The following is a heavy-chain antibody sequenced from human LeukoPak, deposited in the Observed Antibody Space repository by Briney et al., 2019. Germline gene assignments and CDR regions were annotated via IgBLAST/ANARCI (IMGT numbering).Heavy chain of an antibody. Sequence: GSLRLSCAASGFTFSSYGMTWVRQAPGKGLEWVSYISSSSSTIYYADSVKGRFTISRDNAKNSLYLQMNSLRAEDTAVYYCARDLGTVATAYYYYMDVWGKGTTVTISS. D-gene: IGHD6-19*01. CDR3: ARDLGTVATAYYYYMDV. CDR1: GFTFSSYG. CDR2: ISSSSSTI. J-gene: IGHJ6*03. V-gene: IGHV3-48*04.